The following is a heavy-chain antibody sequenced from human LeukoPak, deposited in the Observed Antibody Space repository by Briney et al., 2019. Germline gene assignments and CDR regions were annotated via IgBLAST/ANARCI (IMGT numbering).Heavy chain of an antibody. J-gene: IGHJ4*02. CDR2: IYPGDSDT. Sequence: GESLKISCRGSGYSFTTYWIGWVRQMPGKGLEWMGIIYPGDSDTRYTPSFQGQVTMSADKSINTAYLQWSSLKASDTAIYYCARQDGGGLYYFDYWGQGTLVTVSS. D-gene: IGHD5-12*01. V-gene: IGHV5-51*01. CDR1: GYSFTTYW. CDR3: ARQDGGGLYYFDY.